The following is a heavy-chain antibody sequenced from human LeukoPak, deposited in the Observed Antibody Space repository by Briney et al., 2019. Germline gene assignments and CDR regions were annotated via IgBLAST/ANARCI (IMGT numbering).Heavy chain of an antibody. CDR3: ARDKSGYEPSWAGLDS. CDR1: GDSISSYY. D-gene: IGHD5-12*01. V-gene: IGHV4-59*01. J-gene: IGHJ4*02. CDR2: MYYSGST. Sequence: SETLSLTCTVSGDSISSYYWSWIRQPPGKGLEWIGYMYYSGSTNYNPSLKSRVTISVDTSKNQFSLRLSSVTAADTAVYYCARDKSGYEPSWAGLDSWGQGTLVTVSS.